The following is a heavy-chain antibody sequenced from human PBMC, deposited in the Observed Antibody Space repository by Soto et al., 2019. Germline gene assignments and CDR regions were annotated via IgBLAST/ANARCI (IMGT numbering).Heavy chain of an antibody. J-gene: IGHJ6*02. CDR3: TRGAGGWNYYYAMDV. Sequence: PGESLKISCAASGFPFNNYYMTWVRQASGKGLEWVASIKEDGNEKYYVDSVKGRFTISRDNVKNSVSLQLNSLRAEDTAVYFCTRGAGGWNYYYAMDVWGPGATVTVSS. V-gene: IGHV3-7*03. D-gene: IGHD6-19*01. CDR2: IKEDGNEK. CDR1: GFPFNNYY.